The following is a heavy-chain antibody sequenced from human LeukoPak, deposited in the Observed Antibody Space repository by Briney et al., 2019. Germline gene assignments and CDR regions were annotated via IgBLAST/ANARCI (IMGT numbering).Heavy chain of an antibody. CDR1: GFSLNTRGVG. CDR2: IYWDDDW. V-gene: IGHV2-5*02. D-gene: IGHD3-22*01. Sequence: SGPTLVNPTQTLTLTCTFSGFSLNTRGVGVGWIRQPPGRALEWLALIYWDDDWRYSPSLKSRLTITKDTSKNQVVLTMTNMDPVDTATYFCAHRKNYYDSSVFDNWGQGTLVTVSS. J-gene: IGHJ4*02. CDR3: AHRKNYYDSSVFDN.